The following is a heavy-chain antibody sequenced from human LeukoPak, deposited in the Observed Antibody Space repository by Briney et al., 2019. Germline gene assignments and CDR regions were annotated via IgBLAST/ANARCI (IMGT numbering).Heavy chain of an antibody. V-gene: IGHV4-39*01. CDR2: IYYSGST. Sequence: PSETLSLTCTVSGDSISSTNYYWGWIRQPPGKGLEWIGSIYYSGSTYYNPSLEGRVTISVDTSKNQFSLKLSSVTAADMAVYYCATSGWYLLPGVYWGQGTLVTVSS. D-gene: IGHD6-19*01. CDR3: ATSGWYLLPGVY. J-gene: IGHJ4*02. CDR1: GDSISSTNYY.